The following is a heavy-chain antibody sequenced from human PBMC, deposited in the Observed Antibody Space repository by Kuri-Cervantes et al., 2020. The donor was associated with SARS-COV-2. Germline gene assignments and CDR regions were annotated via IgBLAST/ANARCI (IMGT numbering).Heavy chain of an antibody. D-gene: IGHD3-3*01. V-gene: IGHV3-23*01. Sequence: GGSLRLSCAASGFTFSSYAMSWVRQAPGKGLEWVSAISGSGGSTYYADSVKGRFPISRDNSKDTLYLQMNSLRAEDTAVYYCAKGSVWSGNSPHGFDYWGQGTLVTVSS. J-gene: IGHJ4*02. CDR1: GFTFSSYA. CDR2: ISGSGGST. CDR3: AKGSVWSGNSPHGFDY.